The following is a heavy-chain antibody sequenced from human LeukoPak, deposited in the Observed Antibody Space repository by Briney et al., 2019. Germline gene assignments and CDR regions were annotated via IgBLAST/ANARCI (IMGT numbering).Heavy chain of an antibody. Sequence: PGGSLRLSCAASGFTFSDYYMSWIRQAPGKGLEWIGFIRDKDWRGTRQYAPSVKGRFTISRDDSKSMAYLQMDSLRIEDTAIYYCARGRYGDYTDWGQGTLVVVSS. CDR3: ARGRYGDYTD. J-gene: IGHJ4*02. CDR2: IRDKDWRGTR. CDR1: GFTFSDYY. V-gene: IGHV3-71*01. D-gene: IGHD4-17*01.